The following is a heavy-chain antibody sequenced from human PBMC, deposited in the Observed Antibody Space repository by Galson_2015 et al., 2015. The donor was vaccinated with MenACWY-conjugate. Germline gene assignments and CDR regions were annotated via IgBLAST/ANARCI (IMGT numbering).Heavy chain of an antibody. J-gene: IGHJ6*02. Sequence: SLRLSCAASELTVSSNYITWVRQAPGKGLEWVSAIYDDGRTNYADSVKGRFTISRDNSKNKVYLQMDSLRAEDTAVYYCARYCSSNSCSHGGGGMDVRGQGTTVTVSS. CDR1: ELTVSSNY. D-gene: IGHD2-2*01. CDR3: ARYCSSNSCSHGGGGMDV. CDR2: IYDDGRT. V-gene: IGHV3-53*01.